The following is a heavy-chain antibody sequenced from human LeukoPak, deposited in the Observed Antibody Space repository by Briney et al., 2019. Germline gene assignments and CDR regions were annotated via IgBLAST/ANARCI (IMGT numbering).Heavy chain of an antibody. CDR1: GGSFSGYY. D-gene: IGHD2-15*01. J-gene: IGHJ3*02. CDR3: ARGAPLLLRAFDI. V-gene: IGHV4-34*01. CDR2: INHSGST. Sequence: SETLSLTCAVYGGSFSGYYWSWIRQPPGKGLEWIGEINHSGSTNYNPSLKSRVTMSVDTSKNQFSLKLSSVTAADTAVYYCARGAPLLLRAFDIRGQGTMVTVSS.